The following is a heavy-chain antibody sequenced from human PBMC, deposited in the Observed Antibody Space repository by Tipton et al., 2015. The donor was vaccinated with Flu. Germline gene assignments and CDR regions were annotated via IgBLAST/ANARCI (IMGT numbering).Heavy chain of an antibody. V-gene: IGHV4-59*01. J-gene: IGHJ4*02. D-gene: IGHD6-13*01. CDR2: IYYSGST. CDR1: GGSISSYY. Sequence: TLSLTCTVSGGSISSYYWSWIRQPPGKGLEWIGYIYYSGSTNYNPSPKGRVTISVDTSKNQFSLKLSSVTAADTAVYYCARDLGSSGSFDYWGQGTLVTVSS. CDR3: ARDLGSSGSFDY.